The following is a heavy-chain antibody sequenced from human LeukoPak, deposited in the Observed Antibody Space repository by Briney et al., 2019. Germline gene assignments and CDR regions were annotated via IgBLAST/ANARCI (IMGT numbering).Heavy chain of an antibody. CDR1: GFTFSSYG. D-gene: IGHD3-10*01. Sequence: GGSLRLSCAASGFTFSSYGMHWVRQAPGKGLEWVAVIWYDGSNKYYADSVKGRFTISRDNSKNTLYLQMNSLRAEDTAVYYCASGARPYGSGSIYSDYWGQGTLVTVSS. J-gene: IGHJ4*02. V-gene: IGHV3-33*01. CDR2: IWYDGSNK. CDR3: ASGARPYGSGSIYSDY.